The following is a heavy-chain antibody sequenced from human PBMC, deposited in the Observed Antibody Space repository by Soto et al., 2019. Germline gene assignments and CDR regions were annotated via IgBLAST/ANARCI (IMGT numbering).Heavy chain of an antibody. J-gene: IGHJ4*02. Sequence: EVQLEESGGGLVQPGGSLRLSCVASGFTFWGDWMSWVRQAPGKGLEWVANIKQDGSAKQYLDSVRGRFTISRDNSKNSVYLQMNSLRAEDTALYYCARDFYGGFSYGPGDNWGQGTLVTVSS. D-gene: IGHD2-15*01. CDR3: ARDFYGGFSYGPGDN. CDR1: GFTFWGDW. CDR2: IKQDGSAK. V-gene: IGHV3-7*01.